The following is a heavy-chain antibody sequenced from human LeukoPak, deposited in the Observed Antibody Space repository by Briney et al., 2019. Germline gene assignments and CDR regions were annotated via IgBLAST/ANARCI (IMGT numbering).Heavy chain of an antibody. Sequence: SVKVSCKASGGTFSSYAISWVRQAPGQGLEWMGGIIPIFGIANYAQKFQGRVTITADKSTSTAYMELSSLRSDDTAVYYCASGDYGDPPLNYWGQGTLVTVSS. CDR1: GGTFSSYA. V-gene: IGHV1-69*10. CDR3: ASGDYGDPPLNY. D-gene: IGHD4/OR15-4a*01. CDR2: IIPIFGIA. J-gene: IGHJ4*02.